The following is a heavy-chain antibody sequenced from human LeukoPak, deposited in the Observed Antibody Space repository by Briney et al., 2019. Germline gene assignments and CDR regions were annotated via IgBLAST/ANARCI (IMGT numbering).Heavy chain of an antibody. CDR2: INPNSGGT. V-gene: IGHV1-2*02. Sequence: ASVKVSCKASGYTFTGYYMHRVRQAPGQGLEWMGWINPNSGGTNYAQKFQGRVTMTRDTSISTAYMELSRLRSDDTAVYYCARQSRTTWNYYYYGMDVWGQGTTVTVSS. J-gene: IGHJ6*02. CDR1: GYTFTGYY. D-gene: IGHD1-1*01. CDR3: ARQSRTTWNYYYYGMDV.